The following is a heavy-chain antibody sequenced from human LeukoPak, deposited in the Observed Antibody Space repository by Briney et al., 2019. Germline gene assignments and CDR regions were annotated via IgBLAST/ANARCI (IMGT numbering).Heavy chain of an antibody. CDR3: ARPYYYGSGSYRY. CDR1: GFTFSSYW. D-gene: IGHD3-10*01. J-gene: IGHJ4*02. V-gene: IGHV3-74*01. CDR2: INSDGSSK. Sequence: GGSLRLSCAASGFTFSSYWMHWVRQAPGKGLVWVSRINSDGSSKTYVDSVKGRFTISRDNAKNTLYLQMNSLRVEDTAVYYCARPYYYGSGSYRYWGQGTLVTVSS.